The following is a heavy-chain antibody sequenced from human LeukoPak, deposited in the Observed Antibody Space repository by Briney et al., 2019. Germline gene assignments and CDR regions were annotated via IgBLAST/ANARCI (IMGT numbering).Heavy chain of an antibody. CDR1: GGSISTAGYY. Sequence: SETLSLTCTVSGGSISTAGYYWSWIRQHPGKGLEWIGYIYYSGSTYYNPSLKSRVTISVDTSKNQLSLKLRSVTAADTAVYYCASGLSPYYYDYYMDVWGKGTTVTVSS. CDR3: ASGLSPYYYDYYMDV. CDR2: IYYSGST. V-gene: IGHV4-31*03. J-gene: IGHJ6*03.